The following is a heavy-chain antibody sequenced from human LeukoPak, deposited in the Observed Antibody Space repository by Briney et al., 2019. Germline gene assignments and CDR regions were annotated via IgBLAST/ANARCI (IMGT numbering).Heavy chain of an antibody. J-gene: IGHJ4*02. V-gene: IGHV3-73*01. D-gene: IGHD3-9*01. Sequence: GGSLRLSCAASGFTFSGSAMHWVRQASGKGLEWVGRIRSKANSYATAYAASVKGRFTVSRDDSKNTAYLQMNSLKIEDTAVYYCTRTLRYPDYWGQGTLVTASS. CDR2: IRSKANSYAT. CDR3: TRTLRYPDY. CDR1: GFTFSGSA.